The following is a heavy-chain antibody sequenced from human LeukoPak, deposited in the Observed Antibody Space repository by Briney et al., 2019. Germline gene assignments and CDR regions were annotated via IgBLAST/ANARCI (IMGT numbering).Heavy chain of an antibody. CDR3: ARERPLQTYYYYGMDV. CDR2: IYTSGST. CDR1: GGSISSYY. J-gene: IGHJ6*02. V-gene: IGHV4-4*07. D-gene: IGHD5-24*01. Sequence: SETLSLTCTASGGSISSYYWSWIRQPAGKGLEWIGRIYTSGSTNYNPSLKSRVTMSVDTSKNQFSLKLSSVTAADTAVYYCARERPLQTYYYYGMDVWGQGTTVTVSS.